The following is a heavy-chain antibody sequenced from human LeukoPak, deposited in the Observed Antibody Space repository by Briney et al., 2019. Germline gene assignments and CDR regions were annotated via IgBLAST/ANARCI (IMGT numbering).Heavy chain of an antibody. J-gene: IGHJ5*02. V-gene: IGHV3-23*01. Sequence: GGSLRLSCAASGFTFSNYAMSWVRQAPGKGLEWVSGINGGGGGGTFHADSVRGRFAFSRDNSKNTLYLQMSSLRAEDTAVYYCAASLPNIVVVPAAKGPFGSWGQGTLVTVSS. CDR3: AASLPNIVVVPAAKGPFGS. CDR1: GFTFSNYA. D-gene: IGHD2-2*01. CDR2: INGGGGGGT.